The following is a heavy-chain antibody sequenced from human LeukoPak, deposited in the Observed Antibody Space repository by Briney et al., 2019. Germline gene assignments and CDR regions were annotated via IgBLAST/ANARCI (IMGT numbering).Heavy chain of an antibody. CDR1: GFSFSSYT. CDR3: AGGEVDTAMDY. CDR2: ISISSSSI. D-gene: IGHD5-18*01. Sequence: GGSLRLSCAASGFSFSSYTMNWVRQAPGKGLEWVSSISISSSSIYYADSVKGRFTISRDNAKNSLYLQMNSLRAEDTAVYYCAGGEVDTAMDYWGQGTLVTVSS. V-gene: IGHV3-21*01. J-gene: IGHJ4*02.